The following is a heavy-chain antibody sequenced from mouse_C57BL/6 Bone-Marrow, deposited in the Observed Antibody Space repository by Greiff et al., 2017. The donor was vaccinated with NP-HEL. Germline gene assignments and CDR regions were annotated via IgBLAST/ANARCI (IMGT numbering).Heavy chain of an antibody. J-gene: IGHJ2*01. CDR2: IYPGSGNT. D-gene: IGHD1-1*01. CDR3: ARGGSSYADY. CDR1: GYTFTDYS. Sequence: VQRVESGAELVRPGASVKLSCTASGYTFTDYSINWVQQRPGQGLEWIARIYPGSGNTYYNEKFKGKATLTDEKSSSTAYMQLSSLASEDSAVYFCARGGSSYADYWGQGTTLTVSS. V-gene: IGHV1-76*01.